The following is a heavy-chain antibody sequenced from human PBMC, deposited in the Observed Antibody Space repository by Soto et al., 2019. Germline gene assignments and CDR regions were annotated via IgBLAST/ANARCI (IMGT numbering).Heavy chain of an antibody. V-gene: IGHV3-74*01. CDR3: RREVGGGGGY. D-gene: IGHD3-16*01. J-gene: IGHJ4*02. CDR2: TNEDGSTI. Sequence: EVQLVESGGGLVQPGGSLRLSCAASGFTFSSFWMHWVRQAPGKGLEWVSRTNEDGSTINYADSVKGRFTISRDNAKNMWYQEMKWRRVKDTAVYYCRREVGGGGGYWGPGTLVTVSS. CDR1: GFTFSSFW.